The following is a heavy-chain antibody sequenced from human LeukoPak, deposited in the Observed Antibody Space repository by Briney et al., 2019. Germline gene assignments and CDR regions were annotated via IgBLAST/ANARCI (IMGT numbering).Heavy chain of an antibody. CDR3: ARWRGSSGPTLGGFDY. D-gene: IGHD3-22*01. J-gene: IGHJ4*02. CDR2: IIPIFGTA. CDR1: GGTFSSYA. Sequence: SVKVSCKASGGTFSSYAISWVRQAPGQGLEWMGGIIPIFGTANYAQKFQGRVTITADESTSTAYMELSSLRSEDTAVYYCARWRGSSGPTLGGFDYWGQGTLVTVSS. V-gene: IGHV1-69*13.